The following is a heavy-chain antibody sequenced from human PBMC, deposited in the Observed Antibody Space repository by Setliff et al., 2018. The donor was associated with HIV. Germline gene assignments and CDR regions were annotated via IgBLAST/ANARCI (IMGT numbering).Heavy chain of an antibody. Sequence: SETLSLTCAVYGGSFSDYYWSWIRQPPGKGLEWIGEIYHSGSTNYNPSLKSRVTISVDKSKNQFSLKLSSVTAADTAVYYCARRSGWSEDYWGQGTLVTVS. CDR2: IYHSGST. J-gene: IGHJ4*02. CDR1: GGSFSDYY. D-gene: IGHD6-19*01. CDR3: ARRSGWSEDY. V-gene: IGHV4-34*01.